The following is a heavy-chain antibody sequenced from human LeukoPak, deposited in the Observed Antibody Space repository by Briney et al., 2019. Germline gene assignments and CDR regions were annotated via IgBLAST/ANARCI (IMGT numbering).Heavy chain of an antibody. CDR3: ARHYGP. V-gene: IGHV4-59*05. J-gene: IGHJ5*02. CDR2: IYDSGST. Sequence: SETLSLTCSVSGGSISSYYWSWIRQPPGKGLEWIGSIYDSGSTYYNPSLKSRVTISVDTSKNQFSLKLNSVTAADTAVYYCARHYGPWGQGTLVTVSS. D-gene: IGHD3-16*01. CDR1: GGSISSYY.